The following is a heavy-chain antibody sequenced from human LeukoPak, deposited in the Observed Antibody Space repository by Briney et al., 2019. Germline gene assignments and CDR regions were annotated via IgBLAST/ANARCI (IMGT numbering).Heavy chain of an antibody. CDR1: GFTFDDYA. CDR3: ARGVRDSSGYLYYFDY. CDR2: IYSGGTT. J-gene: IGHJ4*02. Sequence: PGRSLRLSCAASGFTFDDYAMHWVRQAPGKGLEWVSVIYSGGTTSYADSVKGRFTISRHISTNTLSLQMDSLRAEDTAVYYCARGVRDSSGYLYYFDYWGQGTLVTVSS. D-gene: IGHD3-22*01. V-gene: IGHV3-53*04.